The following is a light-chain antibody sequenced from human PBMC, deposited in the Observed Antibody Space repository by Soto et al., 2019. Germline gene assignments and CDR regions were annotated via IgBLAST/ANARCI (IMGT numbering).Light chain of an antibody. CDR2: GTS. J-gene: IGKJ2*01. CDR1: QSVDSTY. CDR3: QQYYSSPT. Sequence: DIVLTQSPGTLSLSPGESATLSCRASQSVDSTYITWYQQKPGQAPRLLIYGTSGRATGIPDRFSGSGSGTDFTLTISSLQTEDVAVYYCQQYYSSPTFGQGTKLGIK. V-gene: IGKV3-20*01.